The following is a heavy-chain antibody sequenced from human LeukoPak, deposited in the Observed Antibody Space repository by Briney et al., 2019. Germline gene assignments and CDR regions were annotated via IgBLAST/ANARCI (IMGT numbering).Heavy chain of an antibody. CDR2: INPNRGGT. CDR3: ARDPENHNWFDP. D-gene: IGHD1-14*01. CDR1: GYTFTGYY. Sequence: ASVKVSCKASGYTFTGYYIHWVREAPGQGREWMGWINPNRGGTNYAQKCQGRVTMPRDTSISTAYMELSRLRSDDTAVYYCARDPENHNWFDPWGQGTLVTVSS. V-gene: IGHV1-2*02. J-gene: IGHJ5*02.